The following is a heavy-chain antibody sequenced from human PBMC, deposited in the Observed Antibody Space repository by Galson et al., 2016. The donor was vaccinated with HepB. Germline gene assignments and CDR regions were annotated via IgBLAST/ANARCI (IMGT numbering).Heavy chain of an antibody. CDR3: AKERGTAKSFDY. D-gene: IGHD3-16*01. Sequence: SLRLSCAASGFTFSNYWMHWVRQAPGKGLVWVSRVNTDGLSANYADSVKGRFFISRDNGKNTLYLEMNGLRVEDTAVYYCAKERGTAKSFDYWGPGTLVTVSS. J-gene: IGHJ4*02. V-gene: IGHV3-74*01. CDR1: GFTFSNYW. CDR2: VNTDGLSA.